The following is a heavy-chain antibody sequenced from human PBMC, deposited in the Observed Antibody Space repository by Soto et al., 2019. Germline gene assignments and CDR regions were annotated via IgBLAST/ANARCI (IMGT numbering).Heavy chain of an antibody. CDR1: GFTFSSYE. CDR2: ISHSGKTI. J-gene: IGHJ4*02. CDR3: ARGGADSSGYYYHPLDY. V-gene: IGHV3-48*03. D-gene: IGHD3-22*01. Sequence: GGSLRLSCAASGFTFSSYEMNWVRQAPGKGLEWVSYISHSGKTIYYADSVEGRFTISRDNAKNSLYLQMNSLRAEDTAVYYCARGGADSSGYYYHPLDYWGQGTLVTVSS.